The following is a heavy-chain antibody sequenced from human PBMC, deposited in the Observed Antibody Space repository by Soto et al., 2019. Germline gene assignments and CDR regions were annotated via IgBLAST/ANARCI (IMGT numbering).Heavy chain of an antibody. J-gene: IGHJ4*02. CDR2: IFVGDSDT. V-gene: IGHV5-51*01. CDR3: ARNWGSSVAVRPPGD. D-gene: IGHD6-6*01. CDR1: EQFFSNYL. Sequence: PXESLKVSWQCSEQFFSNYLIALVLQLPGKGLEWMGVIFVGDSDTRYSPSFEGQVTISADKSISTVYLQWDGLKASDTAIYYCARNWGSSVAVRPPGDWGQGTQVTVSS.